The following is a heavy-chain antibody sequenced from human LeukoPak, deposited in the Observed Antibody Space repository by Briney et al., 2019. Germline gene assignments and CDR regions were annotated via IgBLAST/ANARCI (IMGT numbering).Heavy chain of an antibody. Sequence: SETLSLTCTVSGGSISSGGYYWSWIRQHPGKGLEWIGSVSQSGNTYYNPSLKSRVTISVDKSKNQFFLTLTSVTAADTAVYYCAREKRTGDWYFGYWGQGALVTVSS. V-gene: IGHV4-39*07. D-gene: IGHD2-21*01. CDR2: VSQSGNT. CDR3: AREKRTGDWYFGY. CDR1: GGSISSGGYY. J-gene: IGHJ4*02.